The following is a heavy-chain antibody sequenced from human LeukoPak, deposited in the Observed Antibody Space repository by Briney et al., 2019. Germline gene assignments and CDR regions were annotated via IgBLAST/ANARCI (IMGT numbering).Heavy chain of an antibody. CDR3: ARDIQTGQYFDY. CDR1: GGSISSGGYH. D-gene: IGHD1-14*01. Sequence: SETLSLTCTVSGGSISSGGYHWSWIRQHPGKGLEWIGYIYYSGSTYYNPSLKSRLTISVDTSKNQFSLKLSSVTAADTAVYYCARDIQTGQYFDYWGQGTLVTVSS. V-gene: IGHV4-31*03. J-gene: IGHJ4*02. CDR2: IYYSGST.